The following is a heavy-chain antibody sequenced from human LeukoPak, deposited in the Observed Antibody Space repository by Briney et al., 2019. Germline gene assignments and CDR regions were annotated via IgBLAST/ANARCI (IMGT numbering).Heavy chain of an antibody. CDR1: GFTFSSYG. CDR2: ISNE. J-gene: IGHJ4*02. CDR3: AKDQYVGSAAVAGDY. Sequence: GGSLRLSCAASGFTFSSYGIDWVRQAPGQGLEWVGRISNEDYADSVKGRFTMFRDNSENTLYLQMNSLRAEDTAVYYCAKDQYVGSAAVAGDYWGQGTLVIVSS. D-gene: IGHD6-19*01. V-gene: IGHV3-30*18.